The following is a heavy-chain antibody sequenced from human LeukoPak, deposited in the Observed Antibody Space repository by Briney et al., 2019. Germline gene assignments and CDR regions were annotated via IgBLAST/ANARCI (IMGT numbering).Heavy chain of an antibody. Sequence: GGSLRLSCAASGFTFSNDDMNWVRQAPGKGLEWVSGISGNDGRTYYADSVKGRFTISRDNSKNTLSLQMNSLRAEDTAVYYCATPLPAYDYWGRGTLVTVSS. CDR1: GFTFSNDD. CDR2: ISGNDGRT. D-gene: IGHD2-2*01. V-gene: IGHV3-23*01. CDR3: ATPLPAYDY. J-gene: IGHJ4*02.